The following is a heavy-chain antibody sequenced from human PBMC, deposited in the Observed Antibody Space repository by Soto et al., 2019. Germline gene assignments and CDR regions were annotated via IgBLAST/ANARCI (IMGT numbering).Heavy chain of an antibody. J-gene: IGHJ5*02. V-gene: IGHV1-18*04. CDR1: GYTLTSYG. CDR3: ARVVVVRGVIIPNWFDP. Sequence: ASVKVPCKASGYTLTSYGISGVRQAPGQGLEWMGWISAYNGNTNYAQKLQGRVTMTTNTSTSTAYMELRSLRSDDTAVYYCARVVVVRGVIIPNWFDPWGQGTLVTVSS. D-gene: IGHD3-10*01. CDR2: ISAYNGNT.